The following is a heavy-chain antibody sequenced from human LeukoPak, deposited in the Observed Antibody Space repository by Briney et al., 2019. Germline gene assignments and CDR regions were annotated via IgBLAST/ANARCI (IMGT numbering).Heavy chain of an antibody. D-gene: IGHD3-10*01. CDR1: GYTFTSYY. CDR3: ARVRGVGIYGSGSYSASPFDY. CDR2: VNPSVGST. Sequence: SVKLSCKASGYTFTSYYILWVRRAPGQGLEWMGVVNPSVGSTTYAHKFQGRVTLTRDTSTSTVYMEMSTLASEDTAVYDCARVRGVGIYGSGSYSASPFDYWGEGTLVTVSS. V-gene: IGHV1-46*01. J-gene: IGHJ4*02.